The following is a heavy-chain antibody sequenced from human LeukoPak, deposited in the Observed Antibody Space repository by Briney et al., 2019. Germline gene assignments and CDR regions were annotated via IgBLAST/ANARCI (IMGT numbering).Heavy chain of an antibody. CDR2: IYYSGST. V-gene: IGHV4-59*01. D-gene: IGHD3-22*01. CDR3: ARVVVMEDHYFDY. CDR1: GGSISSYY. J-gene: IGHJ4*02. Sequence: NASETLSLTCTGSGGSISSYYWSWIRQPPGKGLEWIGYIYYSGSTNYNPSLKSRVTISVDTSKNQFSLKLSSVTAADTAVYYCARVVVMEDHYFDYWGQGTLVTVSS.